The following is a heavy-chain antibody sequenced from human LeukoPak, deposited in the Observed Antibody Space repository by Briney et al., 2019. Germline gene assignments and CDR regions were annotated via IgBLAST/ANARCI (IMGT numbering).Heavy chain of an antibody. J-gene: IGHJ4*02. CDR3: ARDRGDYDSSGYDY. CDR1: GFTFSSYS. V-gene: IGHV3-48*01. D-gene: IGHD3-22*01. CDR2: ISSSSSTI. Sequence: GGSLRLSCAASGFTFSSYSMNWVRQAPGKGLEWVSYISSSSSTIYYADSVKGRFTISRDNAKNSLYLQMNSLRAEDTAVYYCARDRGDYDSSGYDYWGQGTLVTVSS.